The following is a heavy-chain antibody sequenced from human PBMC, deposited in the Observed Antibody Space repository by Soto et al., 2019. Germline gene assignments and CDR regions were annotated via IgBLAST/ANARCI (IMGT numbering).Heavy chain of an antibody. CDR3: AKDATYYYDSSGYYYPSYDY. J-gene: IGHJ4*02. V-gene: IGHV3-23*01. D-gene: IGHD3-22*01. CDR1: GFTFSSYA. CDR2: ISGSGGST. Sequence: VGSLRLSCAASGFTFSSYAMSWVRQAPGKGLEWVSAISGSGGSTYYADSVKGRFTISRNNSKNTLYLQMNSLRAEDTAVYYCAKDATYYYDSSGYYYPSYDYWGQGTLVTVSS.